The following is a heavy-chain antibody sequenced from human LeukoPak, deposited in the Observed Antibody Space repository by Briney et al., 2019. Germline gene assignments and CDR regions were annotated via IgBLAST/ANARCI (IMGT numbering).Heavy chain of an antibody. CDR2: LSSGGGST. Sequence: GGSLRLSCAASGFTFSNYDMSWVRQAPGKGLEWVSGLSSGGGSTYYADSVKGRFTISRDNSKNTLYLQMNSLRAEDTAVYYCAKLNGYSSSWFDYWGQGTLVTVSS. V-gene: IGHV3-23*01. D-gene: IGHD6-13*01. CDR3: AKLNGYSSSWFDY. CDR1: GFTFSNYD. J-gene: IGHJ4*02.